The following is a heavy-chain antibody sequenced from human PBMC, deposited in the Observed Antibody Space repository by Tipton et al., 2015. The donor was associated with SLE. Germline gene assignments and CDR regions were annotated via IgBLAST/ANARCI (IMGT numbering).Heavy chain of an antibody. V-gene: IGHV4-59*01. CDR3: ARGGGIRFLEWDYYYMDV. Sequence: GLVKPSETLSLTCTVSGGSISSYYWGWIRQPPGKGLEWIGYIYYSGSTNYNPSLKSRVTISVDTSKNQFSLKLSSVTAADTAVYYCARGGGIRFLEWDYYYMDVCGKGTTVTVSS. D-gene: IGHD3-3*01. J-gene: IGHJ6*03. CDR1: GGSISSYY. CDR2: IYYSGST.